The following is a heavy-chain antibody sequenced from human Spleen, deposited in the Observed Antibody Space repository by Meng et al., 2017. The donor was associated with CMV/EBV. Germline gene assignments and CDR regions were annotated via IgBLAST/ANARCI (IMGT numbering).Heavy chain of an antibody. CDR3: ARQEWFDYGMDV. Sequence: GGSLRLSCAASGFTFSTYWMSWVRQAPGKGLEWVSVIYSGGSTYYADSVKGRFTFSRDNSKNTLFLQMNSLRPEDTAVYYCARQEWFDYGMDVWGQGTTVTVSS. CDR1: GFTFSTYW. CDR2: IYSGGST. D-gene: IGHD3-10*01. V-gene: IGHV3-66*02. J-gene: IGHJ6*02.